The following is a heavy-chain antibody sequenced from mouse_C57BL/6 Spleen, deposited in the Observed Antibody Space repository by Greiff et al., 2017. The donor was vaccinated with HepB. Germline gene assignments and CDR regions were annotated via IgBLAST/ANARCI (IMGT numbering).Heavy chain of an antibody. CDR2: IDPENGDT. CDR1: GFNIKDDY. CDR3: TTWQLRLRPYYFDY. V-gene: IGHV14-4*01. J-gene: IGHJ2*01. D-gene: IGHD3-2*02. Sequence: EVQLQQSGAELVRPGASVKLSCTASGFNIKDDYMHWVKQRPEQGLEWIGWIDPENGDTEYASKFQGKATITADTSSNTAYLQLSSLTSEDTAVYYCTTWQLRLRPYYFDYWGQGTTLTVSS.